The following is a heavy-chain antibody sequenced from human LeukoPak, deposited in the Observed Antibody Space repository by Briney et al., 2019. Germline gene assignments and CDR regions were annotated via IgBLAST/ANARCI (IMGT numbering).Heavy chain of an antibody. Sequence: PGGSLRLSCAASGFTFSSYAMSWVRQAPGKGLEWVSAISGSGGSTYYADSVKGRFTISRDNSKNTLYLQMNSLRAEDTGVYYCAKDPNYDSSGDDYWGQGTLVTVSS. CDR1: GFTFSSYA. J-gene: IGHJ4*02. CDR2: ISGSGGST. D-gene: IGHD3-22*01. V-gene: IGHV3-23*01. CDR3: AKDPNYDSSGDDY.